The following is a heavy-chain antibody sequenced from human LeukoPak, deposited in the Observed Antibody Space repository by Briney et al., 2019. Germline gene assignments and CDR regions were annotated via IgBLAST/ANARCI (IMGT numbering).Heavy chain of an antibody. D-gene: IGHD3-22*01. Sequence: ASVKVSCKASGYTFTGYYMHWVRQAPGQGLEWMGIINPSGGTTNYAQKFQGRVTMTRDMSTSTVYMELSSLRSEDTAVYYCARCGYYDSDPFDIWGQGTMVTVSS. CDR2: INPSGGTT. CDR3: ARCGYYDSDPFDI. CDR1: GYTFTGYY. V-gene: IGHV1-46*01. J-gene: IGHJ3*02.